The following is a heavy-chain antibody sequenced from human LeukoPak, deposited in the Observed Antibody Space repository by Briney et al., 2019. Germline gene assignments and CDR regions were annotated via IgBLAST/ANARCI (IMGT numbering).Heavy chain of an antibody. Sequence: GASVKVSCKASGYTFTGYYMHWVRQAPGQGLEWMGWINPNSGGTNYAQKLQGRVTMTRDTSISTAYMELSRLRSDDTAVYYCARGGGYCSSTSCYPFDYWGQGTLVTVSS. CDR1: GYTFTGYY. CDR2: INPNSGGT. D-gene: IGHD2-2*01. J-gene: IGHJ4*02. V-gene: IGHV1-2*02. CDR3: ARGGGYCSSTSCYPFDY.